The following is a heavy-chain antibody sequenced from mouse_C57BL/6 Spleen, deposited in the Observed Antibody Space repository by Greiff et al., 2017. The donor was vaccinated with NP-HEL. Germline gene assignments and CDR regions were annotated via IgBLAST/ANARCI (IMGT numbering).Heavy chain of an antibody. J-gene: IGHJ4*01. CDR3: TREGVRYDHYYAMDY. Sequence: QVQLQQSGAELVRPGASVTLSCKASGYTFTDYEMHWVKQTPVHGLEWIGAIDPETGGTAYNQKFKGKAILTSDKSSSTAYMELRSLTSEDSAVYYCTREGVRYDHYYAMDYWGQGTSVTVSS. CDR2: IDPETGGT. CDR1: GYTFTDYE. D-gene: IGHD2-14*01. V-gene: IGHV1-15*01.